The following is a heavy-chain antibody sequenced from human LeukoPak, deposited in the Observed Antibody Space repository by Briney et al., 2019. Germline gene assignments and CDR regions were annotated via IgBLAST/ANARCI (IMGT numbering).Heavy chain of an antibody. CDR2: IYYSGST. J-gene: IGHJ4*02. V-gene: IGHV4-59*01. CDR1: GGSISRYY. Sequence: PSETLSLTCTVSGGSISRYYWSWIRQPPGKGLEWIGYIYYSGSTNYNPSLKSRVTISIDTSKNQFFLKLTSVTAADTAVYYCAKGSELRYSDWRIDSWGQGTLVTVSS. CDR3: AKGSELRYSDWRIDS. D-gene: IGHD3-9*01.